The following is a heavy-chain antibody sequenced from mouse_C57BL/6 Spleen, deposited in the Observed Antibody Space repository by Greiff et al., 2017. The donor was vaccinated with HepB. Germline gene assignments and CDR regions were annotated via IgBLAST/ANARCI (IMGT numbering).Heavy chain of an antibody. Sequence: QVQLKQSGPGLVQPSQSLSITCTVSGFSLTSYGVHWVRQSPGKGLEWLGVIWSGGSTDYNAAFISRLSIRQDNSKSQVFIKMNSLQADDTAIYYCARKDYDYDFAYWGQGTLVTVSA. CDR2: IWSGGST. D-gene: IGHD2-4*01. V-gene: IGHV2-2*01. CDR3: ARKDYDYDFAY. CDR1: GFSLTSYG. J-gene: IGHJ3*01.